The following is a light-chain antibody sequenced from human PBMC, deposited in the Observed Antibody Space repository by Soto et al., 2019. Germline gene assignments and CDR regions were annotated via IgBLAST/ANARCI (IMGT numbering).Light chain of an antibody. Sequence: DIQMTRSPSSLSASVGDRVIITCRPSQSISHYVNGYQQTPGKDPQLLIYDASNLETGVPSRFSGSGSGTDFTFTSSSLQPEDIATYYCQQYDNLPITFGQGTRLEI. J-gene: IGKJ5*01. CDR3: QQYDNLPIT. CDR1: QSISHY. V-gene: IGKV1-33*01. CDR2: DAS.